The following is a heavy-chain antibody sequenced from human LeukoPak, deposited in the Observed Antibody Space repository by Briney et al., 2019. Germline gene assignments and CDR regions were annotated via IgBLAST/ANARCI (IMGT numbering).Heavy chain of an antibody. CDR1: GGSISSSSYY. D-gene: IGHD3-22*01. Sequence: SETLSLTCTVSGGSISSSSYYWGWIWQSPGKGLEWIGSMYHSGATYYNPSLKSRVTISVDTSKNQFSLKLSSVTAADTAVYYCARGLDYDSSGYYYYYYMDVWGKGTTVTVSS. J-gene: IGHJ6*03. CDR3: ARGLDYDSSGYYYYYYMDV. V-gene: IGHV4-39*07. CDR2: MYHSGAT.